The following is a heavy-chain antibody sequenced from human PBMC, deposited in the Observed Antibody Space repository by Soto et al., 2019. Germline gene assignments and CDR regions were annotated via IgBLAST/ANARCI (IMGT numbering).Heavy chain of an antibody. CDR3: ATGSGWYSPDY. Sequence: GGSLRLSCAASGFTFSTYNMNWVRQAPGKGLEWVSYISDSSSTIHYADSVKGRFTISRDNAKNTLYLEMSSLRAEDTAVYYCATGSGWYSPDYWGQGTLVTVSS. J-gene: IGHJ4*02. CDR2: ISDSSSTI. D-gene: IGHD6-19*01. V-gene: IGHV3-48*04. CDR1: GFTFSTYN.